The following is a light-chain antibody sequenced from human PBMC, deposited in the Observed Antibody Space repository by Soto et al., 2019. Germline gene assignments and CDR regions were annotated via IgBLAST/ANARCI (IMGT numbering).Light chain of an antibody. CDR1: ETINTL. Sequence: DIQMTQSPSTLSASVGDRVTLTCRASETINTLLAWYQQKPGKAPKLLIYEASSLQSGVPSRFSGSGSGTEFTLTVSSMQSDDVATYYCQQYYSYPCTFGQGTKVEIK. CDR2: EAS. J-gene: IGKJ1*01. V-gene: IGKV1-5*03. CDR3: QQYYSYPCT.